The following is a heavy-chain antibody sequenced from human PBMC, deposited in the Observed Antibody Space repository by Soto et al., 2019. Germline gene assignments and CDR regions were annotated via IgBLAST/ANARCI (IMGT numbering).Heavy chain of an antibody. CDR2: IDPSDSYI. CDR1: GYSFTHYW. CDR3: ARLEQLQPSYAMDV. J-gene: IGHJ6*02. D-gene: IGHD1-1*01. V-gene: IGHV5-10-1*01. Sequence: EYLKISCKASGYSFTHYWISWVRQVPGKGLEWMGKIDPSDSYIDYSPSFQGHVTISVDKSTTTAYLHWGSLKASDSAVYFCARLEQLQPSYAMDVWGQGTKVTVYS.